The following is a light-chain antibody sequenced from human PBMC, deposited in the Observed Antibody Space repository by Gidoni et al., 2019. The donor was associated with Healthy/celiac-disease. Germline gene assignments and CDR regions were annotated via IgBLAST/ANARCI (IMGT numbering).Light chain of an antibody. CDR3: QQYYSYPAVT. J-gene: IGKJ1*01. CDR2: AAS. V-gene: IGKV1-8*01. Sequence: AIRMTQSPSSLSASTGDRVTLTCRASPGILSYLAWYKQKPGKAPKLLIYAASTLQSGVPSRFSGSGSGTEFTLTISCLQSEDFATYYCQQYYSYPAVTFGQGTKVEIK. CDR1: PGILSY.